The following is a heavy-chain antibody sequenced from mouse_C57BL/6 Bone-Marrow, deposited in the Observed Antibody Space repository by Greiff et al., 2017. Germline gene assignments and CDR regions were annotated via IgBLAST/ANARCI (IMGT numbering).Heavy chain of an antibody. D-gene: IGHD2-3*01. CDR2: ISDGGSYT. J-gene: IGHJ3*01. CDR3: ARERWGWFAY. V-gene: IGHV5-4*01. Sequence: EVQLVESGGGLVKPGGSLKLSCAASGFTFSSYAMSWVRQTPEKRLEWVATISDGGSYTYYPDNVKGRFTISRDNAKNNLYLQMSHLKSEDTAMYYCARERWGWFAYWGQGTLVTVSA. CDR1: GFTFSSYA.